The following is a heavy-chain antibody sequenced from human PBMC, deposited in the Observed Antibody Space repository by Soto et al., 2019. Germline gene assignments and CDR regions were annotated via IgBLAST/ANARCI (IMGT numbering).Heavy chain of an antibody. CDR2: INPSGGST. Sequence: GASVKVSCKASGYTFTSYYMHWVRQAPGRGLEWMGIINPSGGSTSYAQKFQGRVTMTRDTSTSTVYMELSSLRSEDTAVYYCAREGVGVGPPLRYFVGWRTYYYYGMDVWGQGTTVTVAS. J-gene: IGHJ6*02. CDR3: AREGVGVGPPLRYFVGWRTYYYYGMDV. CDR1: GYTFTSYY. D-gene: IGHD3-9*01. V-gene: IGHV1-46*01.